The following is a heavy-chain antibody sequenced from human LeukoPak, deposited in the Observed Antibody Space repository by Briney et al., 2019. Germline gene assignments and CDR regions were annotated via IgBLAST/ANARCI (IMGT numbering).Heavy chain of an antibody. CDR2: ISYDGSNK. Sequence: GGSLRLSCAASGFTFSSYAMSWVRQAPGKGLEWVAVISYDGSNKYYADSVKGRFTISRDNSKNTLYLQMNSLRAEDTAVYYCASDYYDSSGYDHHYWGQGTLVTVSS. CDR1: GFTFSSYA. V-gene: IGHV3-30-3*01. J-gene: IGHJ4*02. D-gene: IGHD3-22*01. CDR3: ASDYYDSSGYDHHY.